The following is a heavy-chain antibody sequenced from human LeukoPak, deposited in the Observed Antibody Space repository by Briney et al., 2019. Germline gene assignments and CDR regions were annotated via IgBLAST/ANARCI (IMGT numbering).Heavy chain of an antibody. CDR1: GFSLSTSGMC. Sequence: SGPALVKPTQTLTLTCTFSGFSLSTSGMCVSWIRQPPGKAPEWLARIDWDDDKYYSTSLKTRLTISKDTSKNQVVLTMTNMDPVDTATYYCARIKIAGDYGRRAFDVWGQGTMVTVSS. J-gene: IGHJ3*01. D-gene: IGHD4-17*01. CDR2: IDWDDDK. CDR3: ARIKIAGDYGRRAFDV. V-gene: IGHV2-70*11.